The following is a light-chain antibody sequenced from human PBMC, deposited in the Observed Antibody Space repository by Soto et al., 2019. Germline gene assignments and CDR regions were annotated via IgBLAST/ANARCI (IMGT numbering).Light chain of an antibody. CDR2: LGS. CDR3: MQALQTRT. J-gene: IGKJ1*01. V-gene: IGKV2-28*01. CDR1: QSHLHSNGYNY. Sequence: DIVMTQSPLSLPVTPGEPASISCRSSQSHLHSNGYNYLDWYLQKPGQSPQLLIYLGSNRASGVPDRFSGSGSGTDFTLKISRVEAEDVGVYYCMQALQTRTFGQGTKVDIK.